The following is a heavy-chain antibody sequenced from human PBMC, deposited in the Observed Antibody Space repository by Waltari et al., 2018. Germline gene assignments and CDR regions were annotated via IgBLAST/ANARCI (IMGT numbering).Heavy chain of an antibody. CDR1: GGSISSGDYY. J-gene: IGHJ6*04. D-gene: IGHD2-15*01. CDR3: ARVWGYCSGGSCYGLDV. Sequence: VQLQESGPGLVKPSQTLSLTCTVSGGSISSGDYYWSWIRQPPGKGLEWIGYIYYSGSTYYNPSLKSRVTISVDTSKNQFSLKLSSVTAADTAVYYCARVWGYCSGGSCYGLDVWGKGTTVTVSS. V-gene: IGHV4-30-4*08. CDR2: IYYSGST.